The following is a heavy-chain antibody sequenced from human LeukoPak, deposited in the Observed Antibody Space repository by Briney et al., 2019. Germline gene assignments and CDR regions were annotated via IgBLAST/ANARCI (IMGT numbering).Heavy chain of an antibody. CDR1: GGSFSGYY. CDR2: INHSGGT. Sequence: SETLSLTCAVYGGSFSGYYWNWIRQPPGKGLEWIGEINHSGGTNYNPSLKSRLTISVDTSNNQFSLKLTSVTAADTALYYCARASYRSRGYHYYLDVWGKGTTVTVSS. J-gene: IGHJ6*03. V-gene: IGHV4-34*01. CDR3: ARASYRSRGYHYYLDV. D-gene: IGHD6-19*01.